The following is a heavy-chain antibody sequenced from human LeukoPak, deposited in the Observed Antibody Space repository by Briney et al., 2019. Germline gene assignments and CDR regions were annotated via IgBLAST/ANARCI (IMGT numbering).Heavy chain of an antibody. J-gene: IGHJ4*02. D-gene: IGHD3-3*01. CDR3: ARDAGYDFWTGYYDF. V-gene: IGHV3-7*05. CDR1: GFTFRSYW. Sequence: PGGSLRLSCVASGFTFRSYWMSWVRQAPGKGLEWVATIKQDGSEKSYVDSVKGRFTTSRDIAQNSLYLQMNSLRAEDTAVYFCARDAGYDFWTGYYDFWGQGTLVTVSS. CDR2: IKQDGSEK.